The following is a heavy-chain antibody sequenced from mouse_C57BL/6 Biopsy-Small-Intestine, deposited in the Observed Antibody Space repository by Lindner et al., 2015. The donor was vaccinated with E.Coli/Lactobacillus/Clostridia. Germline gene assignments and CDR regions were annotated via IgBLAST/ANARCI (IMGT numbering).Heavy chain of an antibody. CDR1: GFSLNSYG. J-gene: IGHJ4*01. CDR3: ARDRGSYAMDY. CDR2: IWSDGST. V-gene: IGHV2-6*02. Sequence: VQLQSLDLAWWRPHRACPSHAPSPGFSLNSYGVHWVRQPPGKGLEWLVVIWSDGSTTYNSALKSRLSISKDNSKSQVFLKVNSLQADDTAMYYCARDRGSYAMDYWGQGTSVTVSS.